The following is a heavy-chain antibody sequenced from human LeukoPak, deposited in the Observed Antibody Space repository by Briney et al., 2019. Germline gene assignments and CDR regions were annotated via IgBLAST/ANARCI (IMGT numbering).Heavy chain of an antibody. J-gene: IGHJ5*02. CDR1: DYSISSGYY. CDR3: ARAADSSEGFDP. Sequence: SETLSLTCTVSDYSISSGYYWSWIRQPAGKGLEWIGRIYTSGSTNYNPSLQSRVTMSVDASKTQFSLKLSSVTAADTAVYYCARAADSSEGFDPWGQGTLVTVSS. CDR2: IYTSGST. V-gene: IGHV4-4*07. D-gene: IGHD6-19*01.